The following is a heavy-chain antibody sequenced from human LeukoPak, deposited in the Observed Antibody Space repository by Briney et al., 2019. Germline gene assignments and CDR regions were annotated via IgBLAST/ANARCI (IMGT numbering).Heavy chain of an antibody. J-gene: IGHJ3*01. V-gene: IGHV3-23*01. CDR3: AKAVAGYDAFDV. D-gene: IGHD6-19*01. CDR1: GFTFSSFA. CDR2: IIGSGGTT. Sequence: GGSLRLSCAASGFTFSSFAMSWVRQAPGKGLEWVSGIIGSGGTTYYADSVKGRFTISRDNSKNTLYLQVNSLRAEDTALYYCAKAVAGYDAFDVWGQGTMVVVSS.